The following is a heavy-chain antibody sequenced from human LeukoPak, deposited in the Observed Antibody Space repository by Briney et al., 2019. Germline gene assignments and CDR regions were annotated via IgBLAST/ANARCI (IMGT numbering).Heavy chain of an antibody. J-gene: IGHJ4*02. CDR2: IKEDGGEK. D-gene: IGHD6-13*01. V-gene: IGHV3-7*01. CDR3: ATERRGSSTYDGKEAFDF. CDR1: GVTFSNYW. Sequence: PGGSLRLSCTASGVTFSNYWMSWVRRAPGKGLEWVANIKEDGGEKNYVDSVRGRFTITRDNSRNSLYLQMNSLRGEDTAVYYCATERRGSSTYDGKEAFDFWGQGTLVTASS.